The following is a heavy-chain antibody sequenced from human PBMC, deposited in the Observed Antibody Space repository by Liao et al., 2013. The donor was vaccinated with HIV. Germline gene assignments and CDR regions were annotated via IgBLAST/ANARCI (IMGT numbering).Heavy chain of an antibody. CDR1: GGAISSSSDY. Sequence: QVQLQESGPGLVKPSEPLSLTCNVSGGAISSSSDYWGWIRQPPGKGLEWIGEINHSGSTNYNPSLKSRVTISVDTSKKQFSLKLSSVTAADTAVYYCARGLQYSSSWYGGGYYYMDVWGKGTTVTVSS. CDR2: INHSGST. V-gene: IGHV4-39*07. D-gene: IGHD6-13*01. CDR3: ARGLQYSSSWYGGGYYYMDV. J-gene: IGHJ6*03.